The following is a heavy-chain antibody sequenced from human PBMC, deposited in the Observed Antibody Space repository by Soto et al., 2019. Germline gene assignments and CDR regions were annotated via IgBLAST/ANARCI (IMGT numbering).Heavy chain of an antibody. CDR2: IKQDGSEK. D-gene: IGHD3-10*01. CDR1: GFTFSSYW. Sequence: GGSLRLSCGASGFTFSSYWMTWVRQAPGKGLEWVANIKQDGSEKYYADSVKGRFTISRDNAKNSLFLQMNSLGAEDTAVYSCARERGSTFYYYYFGLDAWGQGTTVTVSS. V-gene: IGHV3-7*03. J-gene: IGHJ6*02. CDR3: ARERGSTFYYYYFGLDA.